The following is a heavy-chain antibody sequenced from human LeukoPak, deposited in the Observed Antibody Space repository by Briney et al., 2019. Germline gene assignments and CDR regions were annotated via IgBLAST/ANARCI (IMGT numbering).Heavy chain of an antibody. CDR2: IHYSGST. J-gene: IGHJ5*02. CDR1: GGSISSSSYY. Sequence: SETLSLTCTVSGGSISSSSYYWGWIRQPPGKGLEWIGSIHYSGSTYYNPSLKSRVTISVDTSKNQFSLKLSSVTAADTAVYYCARWAIRLGELSQRFDPWGQGTLVTVSS. D-gene: IGHD3-16*02. V-gene: IGHV4-39*01. CDR3: ARWAIRLGELSQRFDP.